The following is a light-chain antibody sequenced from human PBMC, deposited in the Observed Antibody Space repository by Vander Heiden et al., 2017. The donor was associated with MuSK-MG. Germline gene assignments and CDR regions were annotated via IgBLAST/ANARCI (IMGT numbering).Light chain of an antibody. CDR2: DDD. CDR1: NIGRKS. CDR3: QVWDRGNHLAV. Sequence: SYMLTPPPSASVAPGQTARITGGGNNIGRKSVHWYQQNTCQAPVLVVYDDDDRPSGIPERFSGSNSGTTATLTISRVEAGDEADYYCQVWDRGNHLAVFAGGTKLTVL. V-gene: IGLV3-21*02. J-gene: IGLJ7*01.